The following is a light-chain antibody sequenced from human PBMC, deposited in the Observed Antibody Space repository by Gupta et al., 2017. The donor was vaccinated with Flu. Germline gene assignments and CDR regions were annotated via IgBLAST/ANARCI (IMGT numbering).Light chain of an antibody. Sequence: QSALTQPASVSGAPGQSITISCTGTSNDVGGYSYVSWYQQRPGKAPKLMIYEVTNRPSGVSNRFSGSKSGNTASLTISGLQAEDEADYYCSSYTSNTTPVLGGGTELPGL. V-gene: IGLV2-14*01. CDR2: EVT. J-gene: IGLJ3*02. CDR1: SNDVGGYSY. CDR3: SSYTSNTTPV.